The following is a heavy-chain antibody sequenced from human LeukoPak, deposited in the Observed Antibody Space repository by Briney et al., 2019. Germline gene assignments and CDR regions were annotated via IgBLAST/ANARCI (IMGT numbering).Heavy chain of an antibody. D-gene: IGHD3-9*01. J-gene: IGHJ4*02. V-gene: IGHV4-39*02. CDR2: IYYSGST. Sequence: PSETLSLTCTVSGGSISDSSYYWDWIRQPPGKGLEWIGSIYYSGSTYYTPSLKSRVTISVDTSKNQFSLKLSPVTAADTAVYYCAREATHDDRGFDYWGQGTLVTVSS. CDR3: AREATHDDRGFDY. CDR1: GGSISDSSYY.